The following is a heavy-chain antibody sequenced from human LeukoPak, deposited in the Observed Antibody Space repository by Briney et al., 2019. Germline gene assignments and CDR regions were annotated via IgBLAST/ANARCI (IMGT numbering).Heavy chain of an antibody. J-gene: IGHJ3*02. V-gene: IGHV4-4*07. CDR2: IYTSGST. Sequence: SETLSLTCIVSGGSISSYYWSWIRQPAGKGLEWIGRIYTSGSTNYNPSLKSRVTMSVDTSKNQFSLKLSSVTAADTAVYYCAGFTEALWAFDIWGQGTMVTVSS. CDR3: AGFTEALWAFDI. D-gene: IGHD2-21*01. CDR1: GGSISSYY.